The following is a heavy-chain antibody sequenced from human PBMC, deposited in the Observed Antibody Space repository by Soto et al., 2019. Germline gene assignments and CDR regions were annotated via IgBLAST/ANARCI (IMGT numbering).Heavy chain of an antibody. CDR2: ISADNDNT. Sequence: VASVKVSCKASGYIFTSCALHWVRQAPGHRLEWMGWISADNDNTRYSQKFQGRVTITSDTSASTAYLELSSLRSEDTAVYYCARTPGSSAXDIHDFWGQGTTVTVS. J-gene: IGHJ6*02. D-gene: IGHD6-19*01. V-gene: IGHV1-3*01. CDR1: GYIFTSCA. CDR3: ARTPGSSAXDIHDF.